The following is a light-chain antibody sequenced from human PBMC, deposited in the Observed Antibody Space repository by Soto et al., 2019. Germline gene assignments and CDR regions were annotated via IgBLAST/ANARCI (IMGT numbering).Light chain of an antibody. J-gene: IGKJ3*01. V-gene: IGKV3-11*01. CDR1: QSISAY. CDR2: DAS. CDR3: QQRSDWAFT. Sequence: EIVLTQSPATLSLSPGERATLSCRASQSISAYLGWYQQKPGQAPRLLIYDASNMATGIPDRFSGSGSGTDFTLTISSLEPEDFAVYYCQQRSDWAFTFGPGTKVDIK.